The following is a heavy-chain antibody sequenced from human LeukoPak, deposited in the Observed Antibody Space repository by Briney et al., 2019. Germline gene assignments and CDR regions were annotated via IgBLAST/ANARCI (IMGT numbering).Heavy chain of an antibody. D-gene: IGHD7-27*01. J-gene: IGHJ4*02. CDR2: IYYSGST. Sequence: PSQTLSLTCTVSGGSISSGSYYWSWIRQPPGKGLEWIGYIYYSGSTNYNPSLKSRVTISVDTSKNQFSLKLSSVTAADTAVYYCARGPTGDRGSGSLGYWGQGTLVTVSS. CDR1: GGSISSGSYY. V-gene: IGHV4-61*01. CDR3: ARGPTGDRGSGSLGY.